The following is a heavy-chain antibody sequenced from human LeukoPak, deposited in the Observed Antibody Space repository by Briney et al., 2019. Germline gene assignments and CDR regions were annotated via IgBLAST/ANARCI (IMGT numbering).Heavy chain of an antibody. CDR3: ARRMRSLHGPGSGSYPG. CDR2: IYHSGST. Sequence: PSETLSLTCTVSGYSISSGYYWGWIRQPPGKGLEWIGSIYHSGSTYYNPSLKSRVTISVDTSKNQFSLKLSSVTAADTAVYYCARRMRSLHGPGSGSYPGWGQGTLVTVSS. D-gene: IGHD3-10*01. J-gene: IGHJ4*02. CDR1: GYSISSGYY. V-gene: IGHV4-38-2*02.